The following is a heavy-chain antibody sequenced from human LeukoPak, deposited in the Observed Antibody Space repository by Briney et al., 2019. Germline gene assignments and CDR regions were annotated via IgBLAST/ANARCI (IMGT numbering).Heavy chain of an antibody. J-gene: IGHJ5*02. CDR2: INHSGST. CDR3: ARGRRGYSYGYGGWFDP. CDR1: GGSFSGYY. V-gene: IGHV4-34*01. Sequence: SETLSLTCAVYGGSFSGYYWSWIRQPPGKGLEWIGEINHSGSTNYNPSLKSRVTISVDTSKNQFSLKLSSVTAADTAVYYCARGRRGYSYGYGGWFDPWGQGTLVTVSS. D-gene: IGHD5-18*01.